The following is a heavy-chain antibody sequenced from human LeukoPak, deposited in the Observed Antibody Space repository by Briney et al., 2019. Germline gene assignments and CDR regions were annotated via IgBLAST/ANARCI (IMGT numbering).Heavy chain of an antibody. CDR3: ARERVGVGGSYYDY. CDR1: GYTFTSYG. V-gene: IGHV1-18*01. J-gene: IGHJ4*02. D-gene: IGHD1-26*01. Sequence: ASVKVSCKASGYTFTSYGISWVRQAPGQGLEWMGCISAYNGNTNYAQNLQGRVTITTDTTKRTAYMAVRSLRSDDKAVYYCARERVGVGGSYYDYWGQGTLVTVSS. CDR2: ISAYNGNT.